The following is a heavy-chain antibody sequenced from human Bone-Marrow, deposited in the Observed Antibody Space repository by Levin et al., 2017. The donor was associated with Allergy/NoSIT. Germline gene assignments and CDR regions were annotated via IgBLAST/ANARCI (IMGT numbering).Heavy chain of an antibody. Sequence: GESLKISCAASGFTFSGSAMHWVRQASGKGLEWVGRIRSKANSYATAYAASVKGRFTISRDDSKNTAYLQMNSLKTEDTAVYYCTRGYCTNGVCYLFDYWGQGTLVTVSS. CDR1: GFTFSGSA. CDR2: IRSKANSYAT. CDR3: TRGYCTNGVCYLFDY. D-gene: IGHD2-8*01. J-gene: IGHJ4*02. V-gene: IGHV3-73*01.